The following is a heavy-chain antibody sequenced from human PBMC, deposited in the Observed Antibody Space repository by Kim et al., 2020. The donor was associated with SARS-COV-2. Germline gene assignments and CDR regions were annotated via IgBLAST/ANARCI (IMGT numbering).Heavy chain of an antibody. CDR3: ARGEITYVMYV. J-gene: IGHJ6*02. D-gene: IGHD3-16*01. Sequence: GGSLRLSCAASGFTFSTYWMYWVRQAPGKGLVCVSRINTDGSSTTYADSVKGRFTISRDNAKNTLYLQMNSLRGEDTAVYYCARGEITYVMYVWGQGTTATVSS. CDR1: GFTFSTYW. CDR2: INTDGSST. V-gene: IGHV3-74*01.